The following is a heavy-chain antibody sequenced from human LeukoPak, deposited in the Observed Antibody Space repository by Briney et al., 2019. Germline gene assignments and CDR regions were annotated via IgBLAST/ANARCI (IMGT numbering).Heavy chain of an antibody. Sequence: ASVKVSCKASGYTFTGYYMHWVRQAPGQGLEWMGWINPNSGGTNYAQKFQGRVTMTRDTSISTAYMELRSLRSDDTAVYYCARDCSSTSCYFDYWGQGTLVTVSS. CDR2: INPNSGGT. D-gene: IGHD2-2*01. J-gene: IGHJ4*02. V-gene: IGHV1-2*02. CDR3: ARDCSSTSCYFDY. CDR1: GYTFTGYY.